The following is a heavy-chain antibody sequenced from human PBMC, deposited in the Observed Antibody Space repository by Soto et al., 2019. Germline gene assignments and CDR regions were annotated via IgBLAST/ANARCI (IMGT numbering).Heavy chain of an antibody. CDR2: TYYRSKWYN. V-gene: IGHV6-1*01. CDR3: ARVLRQLLVTYYYYYMDV. J-gene: IGHJ6*03. D-gene: IGHD6-19*01. Sequence: SQTLSLTCAISGDSVSSNSAAWNWIRQSPSRGLEWLGRTYYRSKWYNDYAVSVKSRITINPDTSKNQFSLQLNSVTPEDTAVYYWARVLRQLLVTYYYYYMDVWGKGTTVTVSS. CDR1: GDSVSSNSAA.